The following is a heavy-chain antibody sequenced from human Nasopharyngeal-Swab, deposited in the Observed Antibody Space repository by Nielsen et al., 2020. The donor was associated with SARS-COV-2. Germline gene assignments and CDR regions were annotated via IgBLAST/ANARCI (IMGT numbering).Heavy chain of an antibody. Sequence: WVRQAPGQGLEWMGGIIPIFGTANYAQKFQGRVTITADESTSTAYMELSSLRSEDTAVYYCARGEVRGVIILHYYYYYGMDAWGQGTTVTVSS. V-gene: IGHV1-69*01. CDR3: ARGEVRGVIILHYYYYYGMDA. J-gene: IGHJ6*02. CDR2: IIPIFGTA. D-gene: IGHD3-10*01.